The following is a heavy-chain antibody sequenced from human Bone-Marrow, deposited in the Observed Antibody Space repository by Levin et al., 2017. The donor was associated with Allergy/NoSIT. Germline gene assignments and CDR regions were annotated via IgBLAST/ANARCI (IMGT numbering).Heavy chain of an antibody. CDR1: GFNFNDYA. J-gene: IGHJ6*02. Sequence: GGSLRLSCAASGFNFNDYAMHWVRQAPGKGLEWVAIVWFDGNNEYYVDSVKGRFTISRDNSKNTLYLQMNSLRAEDTAVYYCARDHVEAPWDSDHAMDVWGQGTTVTVAS. D-gene: IGHD1-26*01. CDR3: ARDHVEAPWDSDHAMDV. CDR2: VWFDGNNE. V-gene: IGHV3-33*01.